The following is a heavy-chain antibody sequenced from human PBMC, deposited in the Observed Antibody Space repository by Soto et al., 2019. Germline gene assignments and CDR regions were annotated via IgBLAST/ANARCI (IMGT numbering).Heavy chain of an antibody. J-gene: IGHJ4*02. V-gene: IGHV3-11*06. CDR2: ISSSSTYT. D-gene: IGHD1-7*01. CDR3: ARDMTRTVVPYFDF. Sequence: QVQLVESGGGLVKPGGSLRLSCAASGFTFSDYYMSWIRQAPGKGLEWVSYISSSSTYTNYADSVKGRFTISRDNAKNSLYLQMNSLRAEDTAVYYCARDMTRTVVPYFDFWGQGTLVTVSS. CDR1: GFTFSDYY.